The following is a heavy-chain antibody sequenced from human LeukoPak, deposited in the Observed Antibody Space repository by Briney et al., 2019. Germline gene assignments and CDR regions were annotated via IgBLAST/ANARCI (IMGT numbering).Heavy chain of an antibody. CDR3: ARARIAAAGYYFDY. D-gene: IGHD6-13*01. CDR2: IYSGGST. J-gene: IGHJ4*02. Sequence: MSWVRQXPGXXLEWVSVIYSGGSTYYADSVKGRFTISRDNSKNTLYLQMNSLRAEDTAVYYCARARIAAAGYYFDYWGQGTLVTVSS. V-gene: IGHV3-53*01.